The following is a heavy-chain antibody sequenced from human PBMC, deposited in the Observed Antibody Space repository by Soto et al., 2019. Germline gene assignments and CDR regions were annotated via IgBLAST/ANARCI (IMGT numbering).Heavy chain of an antibody. J-gene: IGHJ6*02. CDR1: GGSFSGYY. CDR2: INHSGST. Sequence: TLSLTCAVYGGSFSGYYWSWIRQPPGKGLEWIGEINHSGSTNYNPSLKSRVTISVDTSKNQFSLKLSSVTAADTAVYYCAGEKRITIFGVVTHYYYYGMDVWGQGTTVTVSS. CDR3: AGEKRITIFGVVTHYYYYGMDV. D-gene: IGHD3-3*01. V-gene: IGHV4-34*01.